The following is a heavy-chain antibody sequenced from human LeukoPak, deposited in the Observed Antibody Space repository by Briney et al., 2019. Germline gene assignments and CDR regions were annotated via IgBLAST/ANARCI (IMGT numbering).Heavy chain of an antibody. CDR1: GGSFSGYY. CDR3: ARRGGYDYGY. CDR2: INHSGST. Sequence: PSETLSLTCAVYGGSFSGYYWSWIRQPPGKGLEWIGEINHSGSTNYNPSLKSRVTISVDTSKNQFSLKLSSVTAADTAVYYCARRGGYDYGYWGQGTLVTVSS. J-gene: IGHJ4*02. V-gene: IGHV4-34*01. D-gene: IGHD5-12*01.